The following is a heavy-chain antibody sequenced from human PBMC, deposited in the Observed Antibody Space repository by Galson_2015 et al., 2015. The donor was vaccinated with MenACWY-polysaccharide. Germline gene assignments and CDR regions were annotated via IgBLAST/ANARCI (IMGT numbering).Heavy chain of an antibody. J-gene: IGHJ6*03. CDR3: ARVGGSSGALYYYCYYMDV. D-gene: IGHD2-15*01. Sequence: SVKVSCKASGYTFTGFHINWVRQATGQGLEWMGWMNPNSGGTGLAQKFQGRVTMTRDTSTSTAYMELNSLSSEDTAVYYCARVGGSSGALYYYCYYMDVWGEGTTVTVSS. CDR2: MNPNSGGT. V-gene: IGHV1-8*01. CDR1: GYTFTGFH.